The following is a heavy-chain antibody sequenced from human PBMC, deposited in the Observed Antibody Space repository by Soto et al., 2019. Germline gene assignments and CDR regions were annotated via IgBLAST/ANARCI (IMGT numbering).Heavy chain of an antibody. Sequence: QVQLVQSGAEAKKPGASVKVSCKASGCAFTSYDINWVRQATGQGLEWMGWMNPNSGNAGYAQKFQGRVTMTRNTSISTAYMELSSLRSEATAVYYCAREKSYGYADYWGQGTLVTVSS. V-gene: IGHV1-8*01. D-gene: IGHD5-18*01. CDR3: AREKSYGYADY. CDR1: GCAFTSYD. J-gene: IGHJ4*02. CDR2: MNPNSGNA.